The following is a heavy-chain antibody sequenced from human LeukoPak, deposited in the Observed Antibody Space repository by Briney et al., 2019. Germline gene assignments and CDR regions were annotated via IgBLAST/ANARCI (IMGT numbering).Heavy chain of an antibody. J-gene: IGHJ6*02. CDR1: GFTFSSYD. CDR2: IGTAGDT. D-gene: IGHD3-16*01. V-gene: IGHV3-13*01. CDR3: ARSVKVWGTRNCGMDV. Sequence: GGSLRLSCAASGFTFSSYDMHWVRQATGKGLEWVSAIGTAGDTYYPGSVKGRFTISRENAKNSLYLQMNSLRAGDTAVYYCARSVKVWGTRNCGMDVWGQGTTVTVSS.